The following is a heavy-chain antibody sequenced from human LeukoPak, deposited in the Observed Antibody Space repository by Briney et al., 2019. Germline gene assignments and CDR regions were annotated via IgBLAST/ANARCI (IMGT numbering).Heavy chain of an antibody. Sequence: PSETLSLTCSVSGGSMNSYYWSWIRQSPGKGLEWIGYIYCSGSTNYNPSLESRVTISVDTSKNQFSLKLSSVTAADTAVYYCARHVWLQPFDYWGQGTLVTVSS. CDR3: ARHVWLQPFDY. J-gene: IGHJ4*02. D-gene: IGHD3-9*01. CDR1: GGSMNSYY. V-gene: IGHV4-59*08. CDR2: IYCSGST.